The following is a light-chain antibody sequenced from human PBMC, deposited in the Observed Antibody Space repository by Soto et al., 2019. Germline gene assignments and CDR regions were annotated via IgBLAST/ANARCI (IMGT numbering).Light chain of an antibody. CDR3: QQYNSWPPYT. CDR1: ESVSSSS. CDR2: GAS. Sequence: EIVLTQSPGALSLSPGERATLFCRASESVSSSSLAWHQQKPGQAPRLLIYGASNRATGIPDRFSGSGSGTDFTLTISSLQSEDFAVYYCQQYNSWPPYTFGQGTKLEIK. V-gene: IGKV3-20*01. J-gene: IGKJ2*01.